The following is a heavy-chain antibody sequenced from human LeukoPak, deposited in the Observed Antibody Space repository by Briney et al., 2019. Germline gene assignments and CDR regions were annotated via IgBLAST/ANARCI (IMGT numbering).Heavy chain of an antibody. CDR3: ARPYSYGLEGAFDI. CDR1: RYSFTSYW. D-gene: IGHD5-18*01. CDR2: IYSGGSDN. J-gene: IGHJ3*02. Sequence: GECLKISCNGSRYSFTSYWIGWVRPMPGKGLEWMGIIYSGGSDNRDSPSYQGQVTTSDNKSISTAHQQWSSLKASDTAKYYWARPYSYGLEGAFDIWGQGTMVTVS. V-gene: IGHV5-51*01.